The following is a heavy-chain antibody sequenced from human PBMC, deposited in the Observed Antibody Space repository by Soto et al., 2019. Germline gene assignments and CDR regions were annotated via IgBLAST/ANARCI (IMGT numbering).Heavy chain of an antibody. V-gene: IGHV4-34*01. J-gene: IGHJ5*02. D-gene: IGHD5-18*01. CDR2: INHSGST. CDR1: GGSFSGYY. CDR3: ARGFTALVRGGRFDP. Sequence: SETLSLTCAVYGGSFSGYYWSWIRQPPGKGLEWIGEINHSGSTNYNPSLKSRVTISVDTSKNQFSLKLSSVTAADTAVYYCARGFTALVRGGRFDPWGQGTLVTVSS.